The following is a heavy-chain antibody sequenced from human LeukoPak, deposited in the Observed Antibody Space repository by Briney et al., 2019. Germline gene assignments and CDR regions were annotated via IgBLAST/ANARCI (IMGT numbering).Heavy chain of an antibody. J-gene: IGHJ4*02. CDR3: AKSGAYCSSTSCQPDY. CDR2: IYSGGST. CDR1: GFTVSSNY. D-gene: IGHD2-2*01. V-gene: IGHV3-66*01. Sequence: GGSLRLSCAASGFTVSSNYMSWVRQAPGKGLEWVSVIYSGGSTYYADSVKGRFTISRDNSKNTLYLQMNSLRAEDTAVYYCAKSGAYCSSTSCQPDYWGQGTLVTVSS.